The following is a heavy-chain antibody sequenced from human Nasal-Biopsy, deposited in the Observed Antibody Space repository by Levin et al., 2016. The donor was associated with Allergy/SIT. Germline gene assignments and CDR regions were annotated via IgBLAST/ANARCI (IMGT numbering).Heavy chain of an antibody. Sequence: GGSLRLSCAASGFTFSQSGMNWVRQAPGKGLQWISYIGGNTNTIYYADSVKGRFTISRDNAKNSLYLQMNSLRDEDTAVYYCAKGGSQIYYFDSWGQGTLVTVSS. V-gene: IGHV3-48*02. D-gene: IGHD2-15*01. CDR2: IGGNTNTI. CDR1: GFTFSQSG. CDR3: AKGGSQIYYFDS. J-gene: IGHJ4*02.